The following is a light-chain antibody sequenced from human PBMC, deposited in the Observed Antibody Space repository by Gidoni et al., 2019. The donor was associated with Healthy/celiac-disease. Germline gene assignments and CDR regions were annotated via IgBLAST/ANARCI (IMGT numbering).Light chain of an antibody. CDR3: QQSYSTPCT. V-gene: IGKV1-39*01. Sequence: DIQMTQSPSSLSASVGDRVTITCRASQSISSYLNWYQQKPGKAPKLLIYAASRLQSGVPSMFSGSGSGTDFTLTISSLQPEDFATYYCQQSYSTPCTFGQGTKLEIK. J-gene: IGKJ2*02. CDR1: QSISSY. CDR2: AAS.